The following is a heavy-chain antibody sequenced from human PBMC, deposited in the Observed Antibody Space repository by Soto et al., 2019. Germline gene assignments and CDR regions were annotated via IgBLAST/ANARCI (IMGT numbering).Heavy chain of an antibody. CDR3: ARDSVAHSSDY. V-gene: IGHV3-48*01. D-gene: IGHD2-15*01. CDR1: GFTFSIYS. Sequence: GGSLRLSCAASGFTFSIYSMNWVRQAPGKGLEWVSYIMPGSSHIFYADSVKGRFTISRDNDKNSLYLQMNSLRAEDTAVYYCARDSVAHSSDYWGQGTLVTVSS. J-gene: IGHJ4*02. CDR2: IMPGSSHI.